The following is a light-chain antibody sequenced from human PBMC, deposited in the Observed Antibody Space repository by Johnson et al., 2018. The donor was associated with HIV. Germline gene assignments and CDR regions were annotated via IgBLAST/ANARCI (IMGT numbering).Light chain of an antibody. CDR2: ENN. Sequence: QLVLTQPPSVSAAPGQKVTISCSGSSSNIGNNFVSWYQQLPGTAPKLLIYENNKRPSGIPDRFSGSKSGTSATLGITGLQTGEEADYYCGTWDSSLTASYVFGTGTKVTVL. V-gene: IGLV1-51*02. J-gene: IGLJ1*01. CDR1: SSNIGNNF. CDR3: GTWDSSLTASYV.